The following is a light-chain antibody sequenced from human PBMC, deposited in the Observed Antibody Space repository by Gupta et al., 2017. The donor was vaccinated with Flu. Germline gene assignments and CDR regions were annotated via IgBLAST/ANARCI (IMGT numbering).Light chain of an antibody. J-gene: IGLJ1*01. CDR2: GVN. V-gene: IGLV2-14*01. CDR1: TSDVGANNY. CDR3: SSDRSSSTYFV. Sequence: QSALTQPASLSGSPGQSIAISCTGTTSDVGANNYVSWYQQHPGKAPKVMIYGVNNRPSGVADRFSGSKSGNTASLTISGLQAEDEADYYCSSDRSSSTYFVFGTGTKVTVL.